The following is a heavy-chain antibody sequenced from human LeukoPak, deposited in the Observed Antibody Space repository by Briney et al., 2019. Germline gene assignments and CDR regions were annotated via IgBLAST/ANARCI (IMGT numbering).Heavy chain of an antibody. V-gene: IGHV3-33*01. J-gene: IGHJ4*02. CDR1: GFIFSSYG. CDR2: IWYDGSNK. Sequence: GGSLRLSCAASGFIFSSYGMHWVRQALGKGLEWVAVIWYDGSNKYYVDSVKGRFTISRDNSKNTLYLQMNSLRAEDTAVYYCARDRVGVVPPYYFDYWGQGTLVTVSS. D-gene: IGHD3-3*01. CDR3: ARDRVGVVPPYYFDY.